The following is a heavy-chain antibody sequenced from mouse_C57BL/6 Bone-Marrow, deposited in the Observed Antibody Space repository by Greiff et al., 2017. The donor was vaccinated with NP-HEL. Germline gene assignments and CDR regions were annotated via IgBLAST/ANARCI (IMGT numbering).Heavy chain of an antibody. J-gene: IGHJ3*01. CDR2: ISDGGSYT. CDR3: GRDGGLRPWFAY. D-gene: IGHD2-4*01. CDR1: GFTFSSYA. V-gene: IGHV5-4*01. Sequence: EVQRVESGGGLVKPGGSLKLSCAASGFTFSSYAMSWVRQTPEKRLEWVATISDGGSYTYYPDNVKGRLTLSRDNAKNNLHLQMSHLKSEDSAMYYCGRDGGLRPWFAYWGQGTLVTVSA.